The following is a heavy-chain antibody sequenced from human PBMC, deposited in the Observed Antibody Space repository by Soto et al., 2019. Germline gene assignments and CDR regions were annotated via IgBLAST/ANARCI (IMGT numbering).Heavy chain of an antibody. Sequence: QVQLVESGGGVVQPGRSLRLSCAASGFTFSSYAMHWVRQAPGKRLEWVAVISYDGSNKYYADSVKGRFTISRDNSKNTLYLQMNSLRAEDTAVYYCASGRSVWGSFDYWGQGTLVTVSA. CDR3: ASGRSVWGSFDY. V-gene: IGHV3-30-3*01. CDR2: ISYDGSNK. D-gene: IGHD6-19*01. J-gene: IGHJ4*02. CDR1: GFTFSSYA.